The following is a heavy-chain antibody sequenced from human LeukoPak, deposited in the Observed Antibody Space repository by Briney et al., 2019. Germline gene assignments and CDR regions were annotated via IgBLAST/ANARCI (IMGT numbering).Heavy chain of an antibody. J-gene: IGHJ4*02. V-gene: IGHV3-20*04. CDR2: INWNGGST. CDR1: GFSFSSYA. CDR3: ARGGSYYDSSGSLDY. D-gene: IGHD3-22*01. Sequence: GGSLRLSCAGSGFSFSSYAMNWVRQAPGKGLEWVSGINWNGGSTGYADSVKGRFTISRDNAKNSLYLQMNSLRAEDTALYYCARGGSYYDSSGSLDYWGQGTLVTVSS.